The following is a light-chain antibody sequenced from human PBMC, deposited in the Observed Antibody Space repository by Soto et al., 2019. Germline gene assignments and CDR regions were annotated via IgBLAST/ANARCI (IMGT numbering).Light chain of an antibody. CDR1: SSDVGGYTY. CDR2: DVT. J-gene: IGLJ1*01. Sequence: QSVLTQPASVSGSPGQSITISCTGTSSDVGGYTYVSWYQQHPGKAPKLMIYDVTSRPSGVSYRFSGSKSGNTASLTISGLQAEDEADYYCSSYTTSSSYVFGTGTRAPS. CDR3: SSYTTSSSYV. V-gene: IGLV2-14*01.